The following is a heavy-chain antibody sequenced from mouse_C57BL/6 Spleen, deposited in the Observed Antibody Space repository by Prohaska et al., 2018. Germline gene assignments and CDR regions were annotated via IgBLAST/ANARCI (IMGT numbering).Heavy chain of an antibody. CDR3: TRSNYYGRSPSYFDV. V-gene: IGHV1-15*01. J-gene: IGHJ1*03. D-gene: IGHD1-1*01. Sequence: QVQLQPSAAELVRPGASVTLSCKASGYTFTDYEMHWVKQTTVHGLEWIGAIDPETGGTAYKQKFKGKAILTADKSSSTAYMELRSLTSEDSAVYYCTRSNYYGRSPSYFDVWGTGTTVTVSS. CDR1: GYTFTDYE. CDR2: IDPETGGT.